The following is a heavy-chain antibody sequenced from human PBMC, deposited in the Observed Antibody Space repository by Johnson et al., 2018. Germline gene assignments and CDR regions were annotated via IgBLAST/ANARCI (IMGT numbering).Heavy chain of an antibody. D-gene: IGHD1-26*01. CDR3: AAKGGRYYYGMYV. Sequence: QVQLVQSGGGVVQPGRSLRLSCAASGFTFSSYAMHWVRQAPGKGLAWVAVISYDGSNKYYADSVKGRFTNSRDNSKTTLYLQMNSQRAEETAVYYCAAKGGRYYYGMYVWGQGTTVTVSS. J-gene: IGHJ6*02. CDR1: GFTFSSYA. CDR2: ISYDGSNK. V-gene: IGHV3-30*04.